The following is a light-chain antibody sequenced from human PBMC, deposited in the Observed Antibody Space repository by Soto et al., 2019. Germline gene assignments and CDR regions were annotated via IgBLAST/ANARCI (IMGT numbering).Light chain of an antibody. CDR3: CSYTRSGTLI. CDR1: SGDIGDYNY. J-gene: IGLJ1*01. V-gene: IGLV2-14*01. CDR2: DVS. Sequence: QSVLAQPASVSGSPGQSITISCVGTSGDIGDYNYVSWYQQHPGKVPKVIIYDVSNRPSGVSYRFSGTKSGNTASLTFSGLQAEDEADYYCCSYTRSGTLIFGTGTKVTV.